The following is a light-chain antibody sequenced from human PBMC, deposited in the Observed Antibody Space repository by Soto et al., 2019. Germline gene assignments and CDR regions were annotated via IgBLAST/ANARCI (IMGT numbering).Light chain of an antibody. J-gene: IGKJ4*01. CDR1: QSVRGL. CDR2: GVS. Sequence: EIVLTQSPATLSLSPGERATLSCRANQSVRGLLIWYRQKPGQAPSLLIYGVSIRATGIPARFTGSGSGTDFTLTISSXEPEDSAVYYCQQRSQWPLTFGGGTKVDTK. CDR3: QQRSQWPLT. V-gene: IGKV3-11*01.